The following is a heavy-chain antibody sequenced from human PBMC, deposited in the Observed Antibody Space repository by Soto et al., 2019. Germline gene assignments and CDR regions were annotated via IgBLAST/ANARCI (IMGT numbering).Heavy chain of an antibody. CDR1: GLTVRSNY. V-gene: IGHV3-53*01. J-gene: IGHJ5*02. CDR2: IYSDGRT. CDR3: ARAYGPGSYFCDH. Sequence: PGGSLRLSCEVSGLTVRSNYMNWVRQAPGKGLEWVSVIYSDGRTSYADSVKGRFTISRDTSKNTLYLEMNNLRAEDMAVYYCARAYGPGSYFCDHWGHGTLVTVSS. D-gene: IGHD3-10*01.